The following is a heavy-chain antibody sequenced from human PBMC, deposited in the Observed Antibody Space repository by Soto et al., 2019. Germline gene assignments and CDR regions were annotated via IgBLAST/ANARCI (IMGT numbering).Heavy chain of an antibody. J-gene: IGHJ4*02. CDR2: IIPLFGAA. CDR3: ATELGENPASPFDS. V-gene: IGHV1-69*13. Sequence: SVKVSCKASGVTFTSETISWVRQAPGQGLEWMGGIIPLFGAASYAQKFQGRVTITAGESTSTVYMELSSLTSDDMAVYYCATELGENPASPFDSWGQGTLVTVSS. D-gene: IGHD2-21*01. CDR1: GVTFTSET.